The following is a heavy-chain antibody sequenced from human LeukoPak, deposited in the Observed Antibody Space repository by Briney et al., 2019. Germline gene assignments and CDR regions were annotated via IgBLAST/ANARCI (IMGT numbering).Heavy chain of an antibody. CDR2: IYYSGST. CDR3: ARAPYCTNGVCYGEFDY. J-gene: IGHJ4*02. D-gene: IGHD2-8*01. Sequence: SETLSLTCTVSGGSISSYYWSWIRQPPGKGLEWIGYIYYSGSTNYNPSLKGRVTISVDTSKNQFSLKLSSVTAADTAVYYCARAPYCTNGVCYGEFDYWGQGTLVTVSS. CDR1: GGSISSYY. V-gene: IGHV4-59*01.